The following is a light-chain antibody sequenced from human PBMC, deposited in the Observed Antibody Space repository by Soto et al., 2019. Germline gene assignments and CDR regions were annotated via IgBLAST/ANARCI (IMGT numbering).Light chain of an antibody. Sequence: EIVLTQSPGTLSLSPGERATLSCRASQSVSSDYIVWYQQKPGQAPRLLIYPASTRATGIPARFSGSGSGTEFTLTVGNLQSEDSAVYYCQQSNTWPLLSFGGGTKVEIK. V-gene: IGKV3-15*01. CDR2: PAS. CDR3: QQSNTWPLLS. CDR1: QSVSSD. J-gene: IGKJ4*01.